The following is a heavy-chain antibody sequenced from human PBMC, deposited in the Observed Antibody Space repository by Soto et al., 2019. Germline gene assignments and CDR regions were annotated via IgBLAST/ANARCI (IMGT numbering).Heavy chain of an antibody. V-gene: IGHV4-31*03. D-gene: IGHD3-22*01. J-gene: IGHJ5*02. CDR2: IYYSGST. CDR3: ARVITYDSSGYYYLTGNWFDP. CDR1: GGSISSGGYY. Sequence: SETLSLTCTVSGGSISSGGYYWSWIRQHPGKGLEWIGYIYYSGSTYYNPSLKSRVTISVDTSKNQFSLKLSSVTAADTAVYYFARVITYDSSGYYYLTGNWFDPWGQGTLVTVS.